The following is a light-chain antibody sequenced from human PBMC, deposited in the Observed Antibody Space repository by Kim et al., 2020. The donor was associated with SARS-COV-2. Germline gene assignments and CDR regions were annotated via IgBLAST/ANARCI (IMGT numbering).Light chain of an antibody. Sequence: DIQLTQSPSTLSASVGDRVTIICRASESISDWLAWYQHKPGRAPKILIRKASTLESGVSSRFSGSGSGTEFTLTISRLQPEDFANYYCQQYKTSLWTFGQGTKVEIK. CDR3: QQYKTSLWT. V-gene: IGKV1-5*03. J-gene: IGKJ1*01. CDR1: ESISDW. CDR2: KAS.